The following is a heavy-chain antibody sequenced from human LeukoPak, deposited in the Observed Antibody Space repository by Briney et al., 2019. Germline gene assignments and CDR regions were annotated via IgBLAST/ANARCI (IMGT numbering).Heavy chain of an antibody. CDR1: GFSLSSYA. CDR3: ARGSGYLETFDY. Sequence: GGSLRLSCTVSGFSLSSYALSWVRQAPGKGLEWVAVISYDGSNKYYADSVKGRFTISRGNSKNTLYLQMNSLRAEDTAVYNCARGSGYLETFDYWGQGTLVTVSS. CDR2: ISYDGSNK. V-gene: IGHV3-30*04. J-gene: IGHJ4*02. D-gene: IGHD3-22*01.